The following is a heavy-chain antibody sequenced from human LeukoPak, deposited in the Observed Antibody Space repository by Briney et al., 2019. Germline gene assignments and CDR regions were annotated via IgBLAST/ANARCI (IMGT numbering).Heavy chain of an antibody. CDR2: INSDGSST. J-gene: IGHJ1*01. CDR1: GFTFSSYW. D-gene: IGHD1-26*01. Sequence: GSLRLSCAASGFTFSSYWMSWVRQAPGKGLVWVSRINSDGSSTSYADSVKGRFTISRDNAKNTLYLQMNSLRAEDTAVYCCARAGSYNGDYFQHWGQGTLVTVSS. CDR3: ARAGSYNGDYFQH. V-gene: IGHV3-74*01.